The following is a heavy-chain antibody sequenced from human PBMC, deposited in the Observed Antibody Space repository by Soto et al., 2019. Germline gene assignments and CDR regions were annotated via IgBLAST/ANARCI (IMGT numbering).Heavy chain of an antibody. Sequence: SETLSLTSSVSGDSINGGDYYLNWIRQSPVKGLEWIGHIHDGGSIYYNPSLESRVTISLDRSENQFSLKLTSVTAADTAVYYCARDGLRLRDAFDIWGLGTMVTVSS. CDR2: IHDGGSI. CDR3: ARDGLRLRDAFDI. D-gene: IGHD5-12*01. V-gene: IGHV4-30-4*01. J-gene: IGHJ3*02. CDR1: GDSINGGDYY.